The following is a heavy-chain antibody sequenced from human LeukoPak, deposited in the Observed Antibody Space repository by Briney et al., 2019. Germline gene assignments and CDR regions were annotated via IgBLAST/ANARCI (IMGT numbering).Heavy chain of an antibody. V-gene: IGHV4-34*01. CDR3: ARWFSMVRGVKFDY. CDR1: GGSFSGYY. CDR2: INHSGST. J-gene: IGHJ4*02. Sequence: PSETLSLTCAVYGGSFSGYYWSWTRQPPGKGLEWIGEINHSGSTNYNPSLKSRVTISVDTSKNQFSLKLSSVTAADTAVYYCARWFSMVRGVKFDYWGQGTLVTVSS. D-gene: IGHD3-10*01.